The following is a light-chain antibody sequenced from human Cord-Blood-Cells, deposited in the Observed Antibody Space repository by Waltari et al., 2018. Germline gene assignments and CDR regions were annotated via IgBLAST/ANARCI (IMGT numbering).Light chain of an antibody. CDR1: SSDVGSFNL. CDR3: CSYAGSSTYV. V-gene: IGLV2-23*01. CDR2: EGS. J-gene: IGLJ1*01. Sequence: QSALTQPASVSGSPGQSITISCTGTSSDVGSFNLVSWYQQHPGKTPKLIIYEGSKRPSGVSNRFFGSKSGNTASLTISGLQAEDEADYYCCSYAGSSTYVLGTGTKVTVL.